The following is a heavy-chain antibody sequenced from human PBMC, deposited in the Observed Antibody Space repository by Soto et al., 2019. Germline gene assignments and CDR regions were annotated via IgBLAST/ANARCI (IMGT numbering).Heavy chain of an antibody. Sequence: PGGSLRLSCAASGFTFSSYDMHWVRQATGKGLEWVSAIGTAGDTYYPGSVKGRFTISRENAKNSLYLQMNSLRAGDTAVYYCARGSDDYDILTGYYVEDAFDIWGQGTMVTVSS. D-gene: IGHD3-9*01. CDR1: GFTFSSYD. CDR2: IGTAGDT. J-gene: IGHJ3*02. CDR3: ARGSDDYDILTGYYVEDAFDI. V-gene: IGHV3-13*01.